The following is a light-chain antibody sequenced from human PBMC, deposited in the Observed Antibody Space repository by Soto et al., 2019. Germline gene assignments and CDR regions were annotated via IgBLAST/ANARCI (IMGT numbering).Light chain of an antibody. CDR1: QDISTY. V-gene: IGKV1-27*01. J-gene: IGKJ4*01. CDR3: QKYDNAPLT. CDR2: AAY. Sequence: DIQMTQAPSSLSASVGDRVTITCRARQDISTYLAWYQQKPGKVPKLLISAAYTLQSGVPPRFSGSGSGTYFTLTISSLQPEDVATYYCQKYDNAPLTFGGGTNVEIK.